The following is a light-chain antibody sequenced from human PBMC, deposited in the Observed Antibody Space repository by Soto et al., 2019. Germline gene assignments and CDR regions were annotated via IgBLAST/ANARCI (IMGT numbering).Light chain of an antibody. CDR1: SSNIGAGYD. J-gene: IGLJ1*01. CDR3: QSYDSGLSSYI. Sequence: QSVLTQPPSVSGAPGQTVTISCTGSSSNIGAGYDVNWYQHVPGTAPKLLIYDNNNRPSGVPDRFSGSKSGTSASLAITGLQAEDEADYDCQSYDSGLSSYIFGTGTKLTVL. CDR2: DNN. V-gene: IGLV1-40*01.